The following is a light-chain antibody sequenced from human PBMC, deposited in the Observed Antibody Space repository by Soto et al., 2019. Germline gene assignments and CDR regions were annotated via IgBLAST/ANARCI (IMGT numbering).Light chain of an antibody. J-gene: IGLJ1*01. V-gene: IGLV2-11*01. CDR2: DVS. CDR1: SSDVGGYNY. Sequence: QSALTQPRSVSGSPGQSVTISCTGTSSDVGGYNYVSWYQQHPGKAPKLMIYDVSKRPSGVPDRFSGSKSGNTASLTISGLQAEDVADYYCCSYAGRYSYVFGTGTKLTVL. CDR3: CSYAGRYSYV.